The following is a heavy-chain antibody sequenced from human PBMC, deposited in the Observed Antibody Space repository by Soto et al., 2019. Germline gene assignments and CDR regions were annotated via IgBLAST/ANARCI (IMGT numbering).Heavy chain of an antibody. Sequence: QLQLQESGPGLVKPSETLSLTCIVSGDSISSTSYYWGWIRQPPGKGLEWVASIYYSGSTYYNPSLKSRLTISVDTSKNQFSLRLSSATAADTAIYYCARQSGGHIGLVFGPWGQGTLVTVSS. D-gene: IGHD2-15*01. J-gene: IGHJ5*02. CDR1: GDSISSTSYY. CDR3: ARQSGGHIGLVFGP. V-gene: IGHV4-39*01. CDR2: IYYSGST.